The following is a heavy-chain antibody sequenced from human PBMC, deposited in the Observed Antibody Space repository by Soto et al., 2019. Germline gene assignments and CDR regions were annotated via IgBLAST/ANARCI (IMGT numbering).Heavy chain of an antibody. CDR3: ARDILTGRMGMDV. Sequence: SETLSLTCTVSGGFIISDYWIWIRQPPGQGLEWIGYIYYSGSANYNPSLRSRVTISLDTSKKQFSLKLSSVTAADAAVYYCARDILTGRMGMDVWGQGTTVTVSS. V-gene: IGHV4-59*01. J-gene: IGHJ6*02. CDR2: IYYSGSA. D-gene: IGHD3-9*01. CDR1: GGFIISDY.